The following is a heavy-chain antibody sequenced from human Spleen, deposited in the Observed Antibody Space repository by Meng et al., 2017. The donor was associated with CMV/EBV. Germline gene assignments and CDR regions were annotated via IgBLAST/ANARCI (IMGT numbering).Heavy chain of an antibody. J-gene: IGHJ4*02. D-gene: IGHD5-12*01. CDR3: AKEGADIVATGLDY. V-gene: IGHV3-30-3*01. CDR2: ISYDGSNK. CDR1: GFTFRSYA. Sequence: VQLLGAGGGVVQPGRSLRLYCADSGFTFRSYAMHWVRQAPGKGLEWVAVISYDGSNKYYADSVKGRFTISRDNSKNTLYLQMNSLRAEDTAVYYCAKEGADIVATGLDYWGQGTLVTVSS.